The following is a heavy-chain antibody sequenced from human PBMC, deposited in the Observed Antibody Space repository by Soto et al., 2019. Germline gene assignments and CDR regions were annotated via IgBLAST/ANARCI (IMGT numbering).Heavy chain of an antibody. CDR2: IYYSGST. V-gene: IGHV4-59*01. J-gene: IGHJ4*02. Sequence: SETLSLTCTVSGGSISSYYWSWIRQPPGKGLEWIGYIYYSGSTNYNPSLKSRVTISVDTAKSQFSLKLSSVTAADTAVYYCARDPAVAGPYYFDYWGQGTLVTVSS. CDR3: ARDPAVAGPYYFDY. D-gene: IGHD6-19*01. CDR1: GGSISSYY.